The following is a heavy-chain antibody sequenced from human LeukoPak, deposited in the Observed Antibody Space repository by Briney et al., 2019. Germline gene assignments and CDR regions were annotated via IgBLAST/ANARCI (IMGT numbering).Heavy chain of an antibody. J-gene: IGHJ5*02. CDR1: GFTFRSYA. V-gene: IGHV3-23*01. CDR3: AKDIGWFDP. Sequence: PGGPLRLSCAASGFTFRSYAMNWVRQAPGKGLEWVSAISGTGDSPHYADSVKGRFTISRDNSKNTLYLQMNSLRAEGTAFYYCAKDIGWFDPWGQGTLVTVSS. CDR2: ISGTGDSP.